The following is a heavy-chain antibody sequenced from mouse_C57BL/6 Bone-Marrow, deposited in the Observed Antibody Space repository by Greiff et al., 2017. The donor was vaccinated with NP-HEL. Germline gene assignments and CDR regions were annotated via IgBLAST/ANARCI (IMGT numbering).Heavy chain of an antibody. D-gene: IGHD1-1*01. Sequence: QVQLKQSGPGLVQPSQSLSITCTVSGFSLTSYGVHWVRQSPGKGLEWLGVIWSGGSTDYNAAFISRLSISKYNTKSKVFFKMNSLQADDTAIYYCARDYYGSWFAYWGQGTLVTVSA. J-gene: IGHJ3*01. V-gene: IGHV2-2*01. CDR1: GFSLTSYG. CDR3: ARDYYGSWFAY. CDR2: IWSGGST.